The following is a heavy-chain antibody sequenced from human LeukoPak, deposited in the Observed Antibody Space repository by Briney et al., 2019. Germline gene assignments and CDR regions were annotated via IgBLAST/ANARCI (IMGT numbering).Heavy chain of an antibody. CDR3: ARGYCSGTSCYMFDS. J-gene: IGHJ4*02. D-gene: IGHD2-2*01. CDR2: NSSSKTYI. Sequence: GGSLRLSCAGSGFNFIDNSMHWVRQAPGRGLEWVSSNSSSKTYIYYRDSVKGRFTISRDNAKNSLFLQMNSLRVEDTAVYFCARGYCSGTSCYMFDSWGQGTRVIVSS. V-gene: IGHV3-21*01. CDR1: GFNFIDNS.